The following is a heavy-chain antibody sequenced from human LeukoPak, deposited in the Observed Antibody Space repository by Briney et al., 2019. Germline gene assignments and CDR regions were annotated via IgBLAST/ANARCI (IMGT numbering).Heavy chain of an antibody. CDR1: GGSISSYY. D-gene: IGHD5-24*01. J-gene: IGHJ4*02. V-gene: IGHV4-59*01. CDR3: ARVEMALFDY. CDR2: IYYSGST. Sequence: SETLSLTCTVSGGSISSYYWSWIRQPPGKGLEWIGYIYYSGSTNYNPSLKSRVTISVGTSKNQFSLKLSSVTAADTAVYYCARVEMALFDYWGQGTLVTVSS.